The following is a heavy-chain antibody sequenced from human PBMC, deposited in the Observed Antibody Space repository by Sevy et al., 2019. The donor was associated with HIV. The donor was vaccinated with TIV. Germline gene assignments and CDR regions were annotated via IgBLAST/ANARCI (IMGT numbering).Heavy chain of an antibody. CDR2: VFHSGDS. V-gene: IGHV4-59*12. J-gene: IGHJ5*02. Sequence: SETLSLSCSVSGASITDYYWSWIRQPPGKGLEWVGYVFHSGDSNYNPSLKSRVAMSVDTSKNQFSLRLASVSAADTAVYYCARDHLSQGLDPWGQGILVTVSS. CDR3: ARDHLSQGLDP. D-gene: IGHD3-3*02. CDR1: GASITDYY.